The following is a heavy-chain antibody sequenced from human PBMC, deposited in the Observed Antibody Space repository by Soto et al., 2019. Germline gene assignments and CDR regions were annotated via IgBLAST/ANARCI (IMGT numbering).Heavy chain of an antibody. CDR3: ARGGSDRPGY. CDR2: ISSSSSSI. J-gene: IGHJ4*02. V-gene: IGHV3-48*04. Sequence: EVQLVESGGGLVQPGGSLRLSCVAFEFTFKNYGMNWVRQAPGKGLEWVSYISSSSSSIDYADSVKGRFTISRDNAKSSLYLQMNSLRGEDTAVYYCARGGSDRPGYWGQGTLVTVSS. CDR1: EFTFKNYG. D-gene: IGHD6-25*01.